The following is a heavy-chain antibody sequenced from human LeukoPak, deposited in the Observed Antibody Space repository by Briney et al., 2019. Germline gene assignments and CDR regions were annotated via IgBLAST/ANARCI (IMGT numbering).Heavy chain of an antibody. Sequence: GGSLRLSCAASGFTFSSYGMHWVRQAPGKGLEWVAVISYDGNNNYYADSVKGRFTISRDNSRNTLYLQMNSLRAEDTAVYYCSRYTYGLPILDYWGQGTLVTVSS. CDR2: ISYDGNNN. CDR1: GFTFSSYG. J-gene: IGHJ4*02. CDR3: SRYTYGLPILDY. V-gene: IGHV3-30*03. D-gene: IGHD5-18*01.